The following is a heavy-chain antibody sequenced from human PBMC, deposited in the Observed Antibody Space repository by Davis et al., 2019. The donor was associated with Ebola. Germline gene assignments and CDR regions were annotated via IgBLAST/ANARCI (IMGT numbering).Heavy chain of an antibody. V-gene: IGHV3-73*01. J-gene: IGHJ4*02. Sequence: GGSLRLSCAASGFILSGSSLHWVRQASGKGLEWVGRIRSKANSYATAYAASVKGRFTISRDDSKNTAYLQMNSLKTEDTAVYYCTRQIILWDYWGQGTLVTVSS. CDR1: GFILSGSS. CDR3: TRQIILWDY. CDR2: IRSKANSYAT.